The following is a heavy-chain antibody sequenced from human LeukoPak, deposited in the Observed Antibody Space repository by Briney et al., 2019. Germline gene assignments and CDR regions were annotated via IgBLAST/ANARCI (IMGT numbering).Heavy chain of an antibody. Sequence: GGSLRLSCAASGFTFDDYAMHWDRQAPGKGLVWVSRIDIDGTGTSYADSVKGRFTISRDNAKNTVSLQMNSLKAEDTAVYYCGTVFDHWGPGILVTVSS. CDR1: GFTFDDYA. CDR2: IDIDGTGT. CDR3: GTVFDH. J-gene: IGHJ4*02. V-gene: IGHV3-74*01.